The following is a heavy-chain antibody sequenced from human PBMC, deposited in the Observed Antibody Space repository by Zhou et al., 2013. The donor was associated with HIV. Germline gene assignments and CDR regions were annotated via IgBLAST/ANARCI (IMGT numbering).Heavy chain of an antibody. V-gene: IGHV1-69*13. CDR3: ARDPAARTRYFDY. Sequence: QVHLVQSGAEVKKPGASVKVSCKASGYRFTSYGISWVRQAPGQGLEWMGGIIPMFGTSNYAQKFQGRVTISADESTSTAYMELSSLRSEDTAVYYCARDPAARTRYFDYWGQGTLVAVSS. J-gene: IGHJ4*02. CDR2: IIPMFGTS. D-gene: IGHD6-6*01. CDR1: GYRFTSYG.